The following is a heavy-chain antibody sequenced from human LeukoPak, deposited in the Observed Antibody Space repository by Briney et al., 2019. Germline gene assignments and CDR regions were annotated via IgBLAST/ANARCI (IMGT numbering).Heavy chain of an antibody. CDR2: IYTSGST. V-gene: IGHV4-4*09. CDR1: GGSISSYY. J-gene: IGHJ4*02. CDR3: ARHEEYCSSTSGPSFDY. Sequence: SETLSLTCTVSGGSISSYYWSWIRQPPGKGLEWIGYIYTSGSTNYNPSLKSRVTISVDTSKNQFSLKLSSVTAADTAVYYCARHEEYCSSTSGPSFDYWGQGTLVTVSS. D-gene: IGHD2-2*01.